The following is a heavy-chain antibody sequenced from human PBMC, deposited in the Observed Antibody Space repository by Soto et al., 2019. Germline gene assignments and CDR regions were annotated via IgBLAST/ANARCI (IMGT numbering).Heavy chain of an antibody. J-gene: IGHJ4*02. Sequence: SETLSLTCAVHDGSFRGYHWTWIRQPPGKGLEWIGEINNSGSTNDNPSLKSRVTISRDTSKNQFSLSLSSVTAADTAIYYCARGGYTSGWFRFWGQGILVTVSS. CDR2: INNSGST. V-gene: IGHV4-34*01. CDR1: DGSFRGYH. CDR3: ARGGYTSGWFRF. D-gene: IGHD6-19*01.